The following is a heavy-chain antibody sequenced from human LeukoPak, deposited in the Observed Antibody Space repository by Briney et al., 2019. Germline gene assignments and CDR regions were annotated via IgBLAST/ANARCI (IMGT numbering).Heavy chain of an antibody. CDR3: ARAYDSSGWRPHAFDI. CDR2: ISAYNGNT. J-gene: IGHJ3*02. CDR1: GYTFTSYG. Sequence: ASVKVSCKASGYTFTSYGISWVRQAPGQGLEWMGWISAYNGNTNYAQKLQGRVTMTTDTSTSTAYTELRSLRSDDTAVYYCARAYDSSGWRPHAFDIWGQGTMVTVSS. D-gene: IGHD3-22*01. V-gene: IGHV1-18*01.